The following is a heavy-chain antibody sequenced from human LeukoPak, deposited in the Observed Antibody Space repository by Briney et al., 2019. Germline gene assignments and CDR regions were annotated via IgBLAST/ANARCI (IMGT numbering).Heavy chain of an antibody. V-gene: IGHV1-69*01. J-gene: IGHJ4*02. CDR3: ARGALRGYYWELRFDY. CDR2: IIPIFGTA. Sequence: GASVKVSCKASGGTFSSYAISWVRQAPGQGLEWMGGIIPIFGTANYAQKFQGRVTITADESTSTAYMELSSLRSEDTAVYYCARGALRGYYWELRFDYWGQGTLVTVSS. D-gene: IGHD1-26*01. CDR1: GGTFSSYA.